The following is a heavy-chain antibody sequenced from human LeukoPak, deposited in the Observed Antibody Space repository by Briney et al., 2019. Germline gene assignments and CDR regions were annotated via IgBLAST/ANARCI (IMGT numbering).Heavy chain of an antibody. CDR2: ISAYNGNT. J-gene: IGHJ4*02. Sequence: GASVKVSCKASGYTFTSYGISWVRQAPGRGLEWMGWISAYNGNTNYAQKLQGRVTMTTDTSTGTAYMELRSLRSDDTAVYYCARHLLYCSGGSCYPGTPFDYWGQGTLVTVSS. V-gene: IGHV1-18*01. CDR1: GYTFTSYG. D-gene: IGHD2-15*01. CDR3: ARHLLYCSGGSCYPGTPFDY.